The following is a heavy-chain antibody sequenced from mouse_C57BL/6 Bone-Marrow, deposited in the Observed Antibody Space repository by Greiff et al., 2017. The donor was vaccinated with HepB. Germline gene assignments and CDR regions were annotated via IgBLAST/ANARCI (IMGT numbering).Heavy chain of an antibody. Sequence: EVQLQQSGPELVKPGASVKISCKASGYSFTGYYMNWVKQSPEKSLEWIGEINPSTGGTTYNQKFKAKATLTVDKSSSTAYMQLKSLTSEDSAVYYCAVYYGRRTDYWGQGTTLTVSS. CDR3: AVYYGRRTDY. CDR2: INPSTGGT. D-gene: IGHD1-1*01. J-gene: IGHJ2*01. V-gene: IGHV1-42*01. CDR1: GYSFTGYY.